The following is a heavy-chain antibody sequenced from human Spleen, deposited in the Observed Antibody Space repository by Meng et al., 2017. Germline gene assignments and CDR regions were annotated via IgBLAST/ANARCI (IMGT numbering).Heavy chain of an antibody. J-gene: IGHJ4*01. CDR1: GFTFRSHW. CDR2: IKQGGNEI. D-gene: IGHD3-22*01. Sequence: GESLKISCAASGFTFRSHWMTWVRQAPGKGLEWVASIKQGGNEIHYVDSVKGRFTISRDNAENSLFLQMNSLRADDTAVYYCASVDTSGYFEVWGQGTLVTVSS. V-gene: IGHV3-7*01. CDR3: ASVDTSGYFEV.